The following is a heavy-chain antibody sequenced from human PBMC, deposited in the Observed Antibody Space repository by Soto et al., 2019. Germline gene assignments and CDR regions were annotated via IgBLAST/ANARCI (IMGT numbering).Heavy chain of an antibody. CDR1: GGSISSGGYY. CDR2: IYYSGST. Sequence: SETLSLTCTVSGGSISSGGYYWSWIRQHPGKGLEWIGYIYYSGSTYYNPSLKSRVTISVDTSKNQFSLKLSSVTAADMAVYYCASLSIDYYFDYWGQGTLVTVSS. J-gene: IGHJ4*02. V-gene: IGHV4-31*03. CDR3: ASLSIDYYFDY. D-gene: IGHD6-6*01.